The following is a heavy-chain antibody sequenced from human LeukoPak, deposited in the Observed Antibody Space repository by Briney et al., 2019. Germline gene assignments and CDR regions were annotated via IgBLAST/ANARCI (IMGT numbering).Heavy chain of an antibody. CDR1: GDSVSSKSAA. CDR3: ARAYYDISTGYLDY. CDR2: TYYRSKRYN. J-gene: IGHJ4*02. V-gene: IGHV6-1*01. D-gene: IGHD3-9*01. Sequence: PSQTLSLTCAISGDSVSSKSAAWNWIRQSPSRGLEWLGRTYYRSKRYNDYAVSVKSRISVNPDTTKNQFSLQLSSVTPEDTAVYYCARAYYDISTGYLDYWGQGTLVTFSP.